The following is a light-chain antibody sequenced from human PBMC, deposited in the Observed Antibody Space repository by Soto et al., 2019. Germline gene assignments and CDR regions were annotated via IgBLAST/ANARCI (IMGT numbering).Light chain of an antibody. V-gene: IGKV3D-15*01. CDR2: PAS. CDR3: QRYNNWPRAT. J-gene: IGKJ4*01. CDR1: QSINSN. Sequence: EMVLTQSPATLSLSPGERATLSCRASQSINSNLAWYQQRPGQAPRLLLFPASSRAAGVPPRFSASQSGTEFNLTVSSLQSEDFAVYYCQRYNNWPRATFGGGTRVET.